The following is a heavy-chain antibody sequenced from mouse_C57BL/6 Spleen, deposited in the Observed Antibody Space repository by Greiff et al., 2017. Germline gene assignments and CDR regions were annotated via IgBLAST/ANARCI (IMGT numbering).Heavy chain of an antibody. CDR1: GYTFTDYY. J-gene: IGHJ2*01. V-gene: IGHV1-26*01. CDR3: ARSHYYGSSDYFDY. D-gene: IGHD1-1*01. CDR2: INPNNGGT. Sequence: VQLQQSGPELVKPGASVKISCKASGYTFTDYYMNWVKQSHGKSLEWIGDINPNNGGTSYNQKFKGKATLTVDKSSSTAYMELRSLTSEDSAVYYCARSHYYGSSDYFDYWGQGTTLTVSS.